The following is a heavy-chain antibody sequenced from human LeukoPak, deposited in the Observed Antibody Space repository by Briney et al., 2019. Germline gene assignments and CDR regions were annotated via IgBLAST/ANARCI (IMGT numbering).Heavy chain of an antibody. J-gene: IGHJ4*02. CDR2: ISTYNDNT. V-gene: IGHV1-18*04. CDR3: ARGSSPYCSAGNCYIDY. Sequence: ASVKISCRASGYTFTSNGISCVRQVPGQGLEWMGWISTYNDNTYSAQKFQGRVTMTTDTSTSTAYMEVRSLRSDDTAVYYCARGSSPYCSAGNCYIDYWGQGTLVTVSS. D-gene: IGHD2-15*01. CDR1: GYTFTSNG.